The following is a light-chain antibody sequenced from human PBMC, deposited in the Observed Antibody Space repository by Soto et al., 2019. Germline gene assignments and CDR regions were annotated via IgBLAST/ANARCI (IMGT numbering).Light chain of an antibody. J-gene: IGKJ1*01. CDR3: MQPLQSWT. Sequence: DIVMTQSPLSLPVTPGEPASISCRSSQSLLHSNGYNYLDWYLQKPGQSPQLLIYLGSNRASGVPDSVSGSGSDTDFTLKISRVEAEDVGVYYCMQPLQSWTFGQGTKVEIK. CDR2: LGS. V-gene: IGKV2-28*01. CDR1: QSLLHSNGYNY.